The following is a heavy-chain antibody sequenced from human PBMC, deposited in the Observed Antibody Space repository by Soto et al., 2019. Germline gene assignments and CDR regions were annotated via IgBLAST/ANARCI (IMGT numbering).Heavy chain of an antibody. J-gene: IGHJ5*02. Sequence: EVQLVESGGGLVQPGGSLRLSCEVSGFTSSVYWISWVRQAPGKGLEWVANINRDGSLKQYLDSVKGRFTISRDSAQNSVDLQMNSLRGEEPAVYYCAGVQPDHNDFLSWGQGTLVTVSS. CDR3: AGVQPDHNDFLS. CDR1: GFTSSVYW. CDR2: INRDGSLK. D-gene: IGHD1-1*01. V-gene: IGHV3-7*01.